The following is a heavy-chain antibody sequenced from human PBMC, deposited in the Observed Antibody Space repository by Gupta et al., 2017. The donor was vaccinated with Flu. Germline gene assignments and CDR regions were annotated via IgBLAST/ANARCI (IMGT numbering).Heavy chain of an antibody. CDR2: ISSSSSYI. CDR3: ARALHADPNSGSYHIGSPDNHNPYYFDY. J-gene: IGHJ4*02. D-gene: IGHD1-26*01. CDR1: S. Sequence: SMNWVRQAPGKGLEWVSSISSSSSYIYYADSVKGRFTISRDNAKNSLYLQMNSLRAEDTAVYYCARALHADPNSGSYHIGSPDNHNPYYFDYWGQGTLVTVSS. V-gene: IGHV3-21*01.